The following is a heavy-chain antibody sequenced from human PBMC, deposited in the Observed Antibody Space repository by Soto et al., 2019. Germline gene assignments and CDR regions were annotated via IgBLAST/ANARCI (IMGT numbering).Heavy chain of an antibody. CDR1: GGTFSSYA. J-gene: IGHJ3*02. Sequence: QVQLVQSGAEVKKPGSSVKFSCKASGGTFSSYAISWVRHAPGQGLEWMGGIIPIFVTANYAQKFQGRVTITADESTSTAYMELSSLRSEDTAVYYCARLSGSSPGAFDIWGQGTMVTVSS. V-gene: IGHV1-69*01. CDR2: IIPIFVTA. CDR3: ARLSGSSPGAFDI. D-gene: IGHD1-26*01.